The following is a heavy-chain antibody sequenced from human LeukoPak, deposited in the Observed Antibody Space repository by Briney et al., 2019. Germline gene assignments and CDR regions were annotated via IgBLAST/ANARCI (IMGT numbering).Heavy chain of an antibody. D-gene: IGHD3-16*01. CDR2: ISPSGGIT. Sequence: GGSLRLSCAASGFNFGSYSMTWVRQAPGKGLEWVSGISPSGGITYYTDSVKGRFTISRDNSKNTVSLQMNSLRGEDTAVYYCAEDDAWGRYKHWGQGTLVTVSS. CDR1: GFNFGSYS. J-gene: IGHJ1*01. CDR3: AEDDAWGRYKH. V-gene: IGHV3-23*01.